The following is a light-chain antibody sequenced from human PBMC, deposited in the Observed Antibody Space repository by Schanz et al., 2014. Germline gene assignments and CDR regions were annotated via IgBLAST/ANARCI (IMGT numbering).Light chain of an antibody. CDR2: GAS. J-gene: IGKJ4*01. V-gene: IGKV3-20*01. CDR1: QSVWRY. CDR3: QQYGGSPLT. Sequence: EVVLTQSPATLSLSPGERATLSCRASQSVWRYLAWYQQKPGQAPRLLIYGASNRATGIPDRFSGSGSGTDFTLTISRLEPEDFAVYYCQQYGGSPLTFGGGTKVEIK.